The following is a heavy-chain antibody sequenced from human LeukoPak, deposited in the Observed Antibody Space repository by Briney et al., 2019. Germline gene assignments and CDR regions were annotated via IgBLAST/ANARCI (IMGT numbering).Heavy chain of an antibody. Sequence: GGSLRLSCADSGITFSMYAMYWVRQAPGNGLEWVALISYDGRKKYYADSVKGRFTISRDNSKNTLFLQMNSLRAEDTAVYYCARDTYYYETSDDYHPGEYWGQGTLVTVSS. CDR2: ISYDGRKK. V-gene: IGHV3-30*04. CDR3: ARDTYYYETSDDYHPGEY. J-gene: IGHJ4*02. D-gene: IGHD3-22*01. CDR1: GITFSMYA.